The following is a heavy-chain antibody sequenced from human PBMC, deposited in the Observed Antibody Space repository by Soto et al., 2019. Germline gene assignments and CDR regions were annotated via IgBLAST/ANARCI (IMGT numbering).Heavy chain of an antibody. V-gene: IGHV4-34*01. D-gene: IGHD2-2*01. J-gene: IGHJ4*02. Sequence: SETLSLTCAVYSGSLRDHYWTWIRQPRGKGLTCIGEINPSGSTNYSPSLKSQVTISIATPNNHFSLRLKSVSPADTAAYYCARGPALGCSTSTCSRAYWGQETLVTGSS. CDR2: INPSGST. CDR3: ARGPALGCSTSTCSRAY. CDR1: SGSLRDHY.